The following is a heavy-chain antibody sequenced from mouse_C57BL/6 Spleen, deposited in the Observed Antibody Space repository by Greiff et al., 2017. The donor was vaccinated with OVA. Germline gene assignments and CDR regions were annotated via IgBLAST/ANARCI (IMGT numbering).Heavy chain of an antibody. CDR2: IYPSDSET. Sequence: QVQLKQPGAELVRPGSSVKLSCKASGYTFTSYWMDWVKQRPGQGLEWIGNIYPSDSETHYNQKFKDKATLTVDKSSSTAYMQLNSLTSEDSAVYCCARSGRYDYDGAGGAYGGQGTLVTVSA. CDR1: GYTFTSYW. D-gene: IGHD2-4*01. V-gene: IGHV1-61*01. CDR3: ARSGRYDYDGAGGAY. J-gene: IGHJ3*01.